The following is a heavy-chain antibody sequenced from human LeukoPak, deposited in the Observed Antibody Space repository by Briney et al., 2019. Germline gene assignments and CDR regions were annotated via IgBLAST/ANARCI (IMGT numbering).Heavy chain of an antibody. CDR3: ASHYYDSSGYYPFDY. CDR2: IIPIFGTA. J-gene: IGHJ4*02. CDR1: GGTFISYA. V-gene: IGHV1-69*13. Sequence: SVKVSCKASGGTFISYAISWVRQAPGQGLEWMGGIIPIFGTANYAQKFQGRVTITADESTSTAYMELSSLRSEDTAVYYCASHYYDSSGYYPFDYWGQGTLVTVSS. D-gene: IGHD3-22*01.